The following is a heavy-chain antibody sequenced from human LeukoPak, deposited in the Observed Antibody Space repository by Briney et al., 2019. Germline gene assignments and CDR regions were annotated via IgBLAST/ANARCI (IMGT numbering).Heavy chain of an antibody. CDR2: IASSGNYI. Sequence: GGSLRLSCAASGFTFSRYSMNWVRQAPGRGLEWVSSIASSGNYIYYADSVKGRFTISRDNAKNSLYLQMHSLRAEDTSVYYCARVQRGIAVALDYWGQGTLATVSS. CDR1: GFTFSRYS. CDR3: ARVQRGIAVALDY. D-gene: IGHD6-19*01. V-gene: IGHV3-21*01. J-gene: IGHJ4*02.